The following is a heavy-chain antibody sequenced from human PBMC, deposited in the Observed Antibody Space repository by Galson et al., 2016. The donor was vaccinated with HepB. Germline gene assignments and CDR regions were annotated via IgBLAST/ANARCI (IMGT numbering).Heavy chain of an antibody. V-gene: IGHV2-5*02. J-gene: IGHJ4*01. Sequence: PALVKPTQTLTLTCTFSGFSLASTGVGVGWVRQPPGKALEWLALIYWDDDKRYSPSLKSRLTITKDTSKNQVVLTMTNMDPVDTGTHYCAHRMRGPADYWGHGTLVTVSS. CDR3: AHRMRGPADY. CDR1: GFSLASTGVG. CDR2: IYWDDDK.